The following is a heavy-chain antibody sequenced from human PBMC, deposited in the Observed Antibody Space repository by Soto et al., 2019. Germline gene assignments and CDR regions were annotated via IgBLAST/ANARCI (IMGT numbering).Heavy chain of an antibody. CDR2: IYYSGST. Sequence: SETLSLTCTVSGGSISSYYWSWIRQPPGKGLEWIGYIYYSGSTNYNPSLKSRVTISVDTSKNQFSLKLSSVTAADTAVYYCASTEDDYGDYVGAFDIWGQGTMVTVSS. CDR3: ASTEDDYGDYVGAFDI. J-gene: IGHJ3*02. V-gene: IGHV4-59*01. D-gene: IGHD4-17*01. CDR1: GGSISSYY.